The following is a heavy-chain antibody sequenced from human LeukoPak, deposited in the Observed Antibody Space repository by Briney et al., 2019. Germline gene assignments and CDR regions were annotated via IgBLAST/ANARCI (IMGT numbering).Heavy chain of an antibody. Sequence: SVKVSCKASGFTFTSSGMKWVRQARGQRLEWVGSIVVGSGNTDYAEKLQETVTIARDMSTSKAYLELSSLRSEDTAVYYCAAGMWAMAKRWGRGNYYYMDVWGKGTTVTVSS. J-gene: IGHJ6*03. CDR2: IVVGSGNT. V-gene: IGHV1-58*02. CDR3: AAGMWAMAKRWGRGNYYYMDV. D-gene: IGHD3-16*01. CDR1: GFTFTSSG.